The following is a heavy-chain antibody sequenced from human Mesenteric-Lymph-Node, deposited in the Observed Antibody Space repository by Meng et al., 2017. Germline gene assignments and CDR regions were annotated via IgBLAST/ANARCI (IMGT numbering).Heavy chain of an antibody. Sequence: GGSLRLSCAASGFTFSSYWMSWVRQAPGKGLEWVANIKQDGSEKYYVDSVKGRFTISRDNAKNSLYLQMNSLRAEDTAVYYCARERNYGGNSVIFLDYWGQGTLVTVSS. D-gene: IGHD4-23*01. J-gene: IGHJ4*02. CDR2: IKQDGSEK. CDR3: ARERNYGGNSVIFLDY. CDR1: GFTFSSYW. V-gene: IGHV3-7*01.